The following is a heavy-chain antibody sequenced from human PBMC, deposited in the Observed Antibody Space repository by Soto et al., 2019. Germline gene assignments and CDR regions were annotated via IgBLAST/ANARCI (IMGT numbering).Heavy chain of an antibody. CDR3: SRDDSDWFFN. J-gene: IGHJ4*02. Sequence: PGGSLRLSCSASAFTSGASAQQWSRQASGKGLEWLGRIGSRGETYATTYAASVKGRFTISRDDSKKTAYLQMNSLESEDTAVYYCSRDDSDWFFNWGRGT. V-gene: IGHV3-73*01. D-gene: IGHD3-9*01. CDR2: IGSRGETYAT. CDR1: AFTSGASA.